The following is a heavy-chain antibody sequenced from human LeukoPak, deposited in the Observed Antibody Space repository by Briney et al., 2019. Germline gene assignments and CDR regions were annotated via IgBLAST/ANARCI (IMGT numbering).Heavy chain of an antibody. Sequence: SETLSLTCAVSGVSISSGGYSWSWIRQPPGKGLEWIGYIYHSGSTYYNPSLKSRVTISVDRSKNQFSLKLSSVTAADTAVYYCARADKVHFDYWGQGTLVTVSS. V-gene: IGHV4-30-2*01. CDR2: IYHSGST. J-gene: IGHJ4*02. CDR3: ARADKVHFDY. D-gene: IGHD2-15*01. CDR1: GVSISSGGYS.